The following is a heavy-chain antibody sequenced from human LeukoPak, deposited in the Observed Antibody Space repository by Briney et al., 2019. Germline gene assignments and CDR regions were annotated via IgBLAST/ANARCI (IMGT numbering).Heavy chain of an antibody. CDR3: AGGDRNGWYFDY. V-gene: IGHV3-20*04. Sequence: PGGSLRLSCAASGFTFYDHGMSWVRQAPGKGLEWVSGINWNGGSTGDAGSVKGRFTIFRDNAKDSLYLQMNSLRAEDTALYYCAGGDRNGWYFDYWGQGTLVTVSS. CDR2: INWNGGST. J-gene: IGHJ4*02. D-gene: IGHD6-19*01. CDR1: GFTFYDHG.